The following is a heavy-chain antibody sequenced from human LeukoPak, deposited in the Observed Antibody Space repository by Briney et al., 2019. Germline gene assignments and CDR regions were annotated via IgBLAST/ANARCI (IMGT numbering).Heavy chain of an antibody. Sequence: SETLSLTCTVSGGSISSYYWSWIRQPPGKGLEWTGYIYYSGSTNYNPSLKSRVTISVDTSKNQFSLKLSSVTAADTAVYYCARGPQIAAAGRNDYWGQGTLVTVFS. V-gene: IGHV4-59*01. CDR1: GGSISSYY. J-gene: IGHJ4*02. CDR3: ARGPQIAAAGRNDY. CDR2: IYYSGST. D-gene: IGHD6-13*01.